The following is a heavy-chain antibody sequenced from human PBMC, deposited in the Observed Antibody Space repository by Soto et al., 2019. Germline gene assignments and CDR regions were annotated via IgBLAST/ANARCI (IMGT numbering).Heavy chain of an antibody. CDR2: ISYDGSNK. Sequence: GGSLRLSCAASGFTFSSYGMHWVRQAPGKGLEWVAVISYDGSNKYYADSVKGRFTISRDNSKNTLYLQMNSLRAEDTAVYYCAKARSRFDDYGDYRTPYFDYWGQGTLVTVSS. D-gene: IGHD4-17*01. V-gene: IGHV3-30*18. J-gene: IGHJ4*02. CDR1: GFTFSSYG. CDR3: AKARSRFDDYGDYRTPYFDY.